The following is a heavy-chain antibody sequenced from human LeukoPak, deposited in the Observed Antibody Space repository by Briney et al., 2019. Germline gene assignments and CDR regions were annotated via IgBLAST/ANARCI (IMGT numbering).Heavy chain of an antibody. CDR2: IIPIFGTA. V-gene: IGHV1-69*05. Sequence: SVKVSCKASGGTFSSYAISWVRQAPGQGLEGMGGIIPIFGTANYAQKFQGRVTITTDESTSTAYMELSSMRSEDTAVYYCARGGLRPTYYFDYWGQGTLVTVSS. CDR1: GGTFSSYA. CDR3: ARGGLRPTYYFDY. D-gene: IGHD5-12*01. J-gene: IGHJ4*02.